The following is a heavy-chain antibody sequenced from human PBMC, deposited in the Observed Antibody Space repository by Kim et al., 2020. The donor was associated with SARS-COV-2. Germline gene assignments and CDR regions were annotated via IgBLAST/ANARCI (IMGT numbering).Heavy chain of an antibody. D-gene: IGHD3-10*01. V-gene: IGHV3-23*01. J-gene: IGHJ4*02. CDR1: GFTFSRYA. CDR2: ISGSGGST. CDR3: AKLHPQRWWFGETGQFDH. Sequence: GGSLRLSCAASGFTFSRYAMSWVRQAPGKGLEWVSVISGSGGSTHYADSVKGRFTVSRDNSGNTLYLQMNSLRAEDTAVYYCAKLHPQRWWFGETGQFDHWGQGTLVTVSS.